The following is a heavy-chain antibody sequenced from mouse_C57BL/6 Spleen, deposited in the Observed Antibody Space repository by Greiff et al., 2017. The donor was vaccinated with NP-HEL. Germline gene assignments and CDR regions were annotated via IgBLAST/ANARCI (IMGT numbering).Heavy chain of an antibody. CDR3: ARDIYYGNYVGAMDY. V-gene: IGHV5-4*01. CDR1: GFTFSSYA. D-gene: IGHD2-1*01. CDR2: ISDCGSYT. J-gene: IGHJ4*01. Sequence: EVQLVESGGGLVKPGGSLKLSCAASGFTFSSYAMSWVRQTPEKRLEWVATISDCGSYTYYPDNVQGRFTISRDNAKNNLYLQMSHLKSEDTAMYYCARDIYYGNYVGAMDYWGQVTSVTVSS.